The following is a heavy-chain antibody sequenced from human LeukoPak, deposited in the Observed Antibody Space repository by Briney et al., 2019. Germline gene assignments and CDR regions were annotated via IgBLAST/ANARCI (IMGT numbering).Heavy chain of an antibody. D-gene: IGHD5-12*01. CDR1: GGSFSGYY. J-gene: IGHJ5*02. CDR2: INHSGST. V-gene: IGHV4-34*01. Sequence: RTSETLSLTCAVYGGSFSGYYWSWIRQPPGKGLEWIGEINHSGSTNYNPSLKSRVTISVDTSKNQFSLKLSSVTAADTAVYFCARGTAAAYDYNWFDPWGQGALVTVSS. CDR3: ARGTAAAYDYNWFDP.